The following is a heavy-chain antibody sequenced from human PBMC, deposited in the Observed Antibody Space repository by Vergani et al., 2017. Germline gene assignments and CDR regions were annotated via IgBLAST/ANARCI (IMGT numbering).Heavy chain of an antibody. J-gene: IGHJ6*02. CDR2: IIPILGIA. D-gene: IGHD3-10*01. V-gene: IGHV1-69*04. Sequence: QVQLVQSGAEVKKPGASVKVSCKASGGTFSSYDISWVRQAPGQGLEWMGRIIPILGIANYAQKFQGRVTITADKSTSTAYMELSSLRSEDTAVYYCAREDTMVQYYYYGMDVWGQGTTVTVSS. CDR1: GGTFSSYD. CDR3: AREDTMVQYYYYGMDV.